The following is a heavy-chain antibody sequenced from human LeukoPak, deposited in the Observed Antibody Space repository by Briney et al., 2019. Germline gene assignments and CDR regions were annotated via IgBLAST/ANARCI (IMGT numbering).Heavy chain of an antibody. J-gene: IGHJ5*02. CDR3: ARGLLTRSGWFDP. D-gene: IGHD1-1*01. CDR1: GYTFTGYY. V-gene: IGHV1-2*04. Sequence: GASVKVSCKASGYTFTGYYMHWVRQAPGQGLEWMGWINPNSGGTNYAQKFQGWVTMTRDTSISTAYVELSRLRSDDTAVYYCARGLLTRSGWFDPWGQGTLVTVSS. CDR2: INPNSGGT.